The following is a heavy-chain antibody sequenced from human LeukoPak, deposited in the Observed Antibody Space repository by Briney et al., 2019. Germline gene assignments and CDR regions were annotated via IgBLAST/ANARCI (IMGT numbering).Heavy chain of an antibody. Sequence: ASVKVSCKASGYIISSYAMHWVRQAPGQRLEWMGWINAGNGNTKYSQKFQDRVTITRDTSASTAYMELSSLGSGDTAVYYCARATVIVPVARLDVWGQGTTVTVSS. D-gene: IGHD2-2*01. J-gene: IGHJ6*02. V-gene: IGHV1-3*01. CDR2: INAGNGNT. CDR3: ARATVIVPVARLDV. CDR1: GYIISSYA.